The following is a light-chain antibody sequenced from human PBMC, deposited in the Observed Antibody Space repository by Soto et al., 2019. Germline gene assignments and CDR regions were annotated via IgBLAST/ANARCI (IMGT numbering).Light chain of an antibody. CDR2: EVS. CDR3: SSYTSSSPCV. J-gene: IGLJ1*01. CDR1: SSDVGGYRY. Sequence: QSALTQPASVSGSPGQSITISCTGTSSDVGGYRYVSWYQQHPGKAPKLIIYEVSNRPSGVSNRFSGSKSGNTASLTISGLQAEDEADYYCSSYTSSSPCVFGTATKVTVL. V-gene: IGLV2-14*01.